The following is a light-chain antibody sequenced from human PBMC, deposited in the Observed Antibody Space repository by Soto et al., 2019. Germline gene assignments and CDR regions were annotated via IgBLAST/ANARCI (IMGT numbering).Light chain of an antibody. CDR1: EGVGSL. CDR2: TTS. J-gene: IGKJ2*01. V-gene: IGKV1-12*01. Sequence: DIQMTQSPSSVSASVGDRVTITCRASEGVGSLLAWYQQKPGKAPKLLIYTTSSLLNGVQSRFSGTGSATDFTLTLSSLKPEEVATYYCQQANCIPNTFGQGTRLDIK. CDR3: QQANCIPNT.